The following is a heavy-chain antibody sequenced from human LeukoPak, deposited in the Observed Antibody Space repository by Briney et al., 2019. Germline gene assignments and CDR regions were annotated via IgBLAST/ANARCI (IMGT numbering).Heavy chain of an antibody. D-gene: IGHD2-15*01. CDR1: GFTFSSYA. Sequence: SGGSLRLSCAASGFTFSSYAMSWVRQGRGKGLEWVSAISGSGGSTYYADSVKGRFTISRDNSKNTLYLQMNSLRAEDTAVYYCAQWSRIDYWGQGTLVTVSS. J-gene: IGHJ4*02. CDR2: ISGSGGST. V-gene: IGHV3-23*01. CDR3: AQWSRIDY.